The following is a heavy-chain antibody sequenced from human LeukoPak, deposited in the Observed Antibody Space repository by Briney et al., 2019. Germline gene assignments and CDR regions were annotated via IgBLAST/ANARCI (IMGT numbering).Heavy chain of an antibody. V-gene: IGHV3-30*03. CDR1: GFTFRSYG. Sequence: GRSLRLSCGASGFTFRSYGMHWVRQAPGKGLEWVAVISYDGSNKYYADSVKGRFTISRDNSKNTLYLQMNSLRAEDTAVYYCATAQPEWLLVFHARPYYFDYWGQGTLVTVSS. D-gene: IGHD3-3*01. CDR2: ISYDGSNK. J-gene: IGHJ4*02. CDR3: ATAQPEWLLVFHARPYYFDY.